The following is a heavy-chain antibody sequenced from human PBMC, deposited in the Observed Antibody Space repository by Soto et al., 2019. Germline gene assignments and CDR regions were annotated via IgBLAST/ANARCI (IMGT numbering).Heavy chain of an antibody. Sequence: GGALRLSCAASGFTFSSYWMSWVRQAPGKGLEWVANIKEDGSDMYYVDSVKGRFTISRDNAKNSLYLQMNSLRAEDTAVYYCATEVWVYYDFWSGYSDYWGQGTLVTVSS. CDR3: ATEVWVYYDFWSGYSDY. CDR1: GFTFSSYW. V-gene: IGHV3-7*01. CDR2: IKEDGSDM. D-gene: IGHD3-3*01. J-gene: IGHJ4*02.